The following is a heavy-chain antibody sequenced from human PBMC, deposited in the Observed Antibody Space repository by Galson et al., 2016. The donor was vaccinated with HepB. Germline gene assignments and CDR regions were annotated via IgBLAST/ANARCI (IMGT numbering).Heavy chain of an antibody. J-gene: IGHJ5*02. CDR1: GITFSSYA. Sequence: SLRLSCAASGITFSSYATHWGRQAPGKGLEWVAGISYDGSNQYYADSVKGRFTISRDNSKNTLYLQMNSLRAEDTAVYYCARGPLTVNTYCCWFDPWGQGTLVTVSS. D-gene: IGHD4-17*01. V-gene: IGHV3-30-3*01. CDR3: ARGPLTVNTYCCWFDP. CDR2: ISYDGSNQ.